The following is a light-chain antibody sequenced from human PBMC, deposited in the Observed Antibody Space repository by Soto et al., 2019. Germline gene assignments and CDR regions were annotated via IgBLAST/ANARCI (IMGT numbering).Light chain of an antibody. V-gene: IGLV2-14*01. J-gene: IGLJ1*01. CDR2: EVS. CDR3: SSYTSGSTYV. Sequence: QSALTQPASVSGSPGQSITISCTGTSSDVGGYNYVSWYQHHPGKAPKLIIYEVSSRPSEISNRFSGSKSGNTASLTISGLQAEDEADYYCSSYTSGSTYVFGTGTKLTVL. CDR1: SSDVGGYNY.